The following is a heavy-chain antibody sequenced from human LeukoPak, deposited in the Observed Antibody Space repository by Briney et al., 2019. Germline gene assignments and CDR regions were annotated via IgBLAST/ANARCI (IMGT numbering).Heavy chain of an antibody. CDR3: AKDYIHVYYYYGMDV. Sequence: GGSLRLSCAASGFTFSSYAMHWVRQAPGKGLEWVAVISYDGSNKYYADSVKGRFTISRDNSKNTLYLQMNSLRAEDTAVYYCAKDYIHVYYYYGMDVWGQGTTVTVSS. J-gene: IGHJ6*02. CDR1: GFTFSSYA. CDR2: ISYDGSNK. V-gene: IGHV3-30-3*01. D-gene: IGHD4-11*01.